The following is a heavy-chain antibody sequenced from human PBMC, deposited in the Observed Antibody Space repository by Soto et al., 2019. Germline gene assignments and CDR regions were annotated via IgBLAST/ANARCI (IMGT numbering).Heavy chain of an antibody. J-gene: IGHJ4*02. V-gene: IGHV3-13*01. CDR2: IDTAGHT. CDR3: VRENYGSGLKELDY. CDR1: GFTFSTYD. D-gene: IGHD3-10*01. Sequence: GGSLRLSCAASGFTFSTYDIHWVRQGPGKGLEWVSVIDTAGHTYYPGSVKGRFTISRDNSKNSLYLQMNSLRAEDTAVYYCVRENYGSGLKELDYWGQGTLVTVSS.